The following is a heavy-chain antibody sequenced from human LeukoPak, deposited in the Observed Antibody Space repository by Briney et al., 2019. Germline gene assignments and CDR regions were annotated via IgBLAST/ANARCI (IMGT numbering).Heavy chain of an antibody. J-gene: IGHJ3*02. CDR3: ARRQFVDDAFDI. CDR2: INHSGST. CDR1: GGSFSGYY. D-gene: IGHD3/OR15-3a*01. Sequence: SETLSLTCAVYGGSFSGYYWSWIRQPPGKGLEWIGEINHSGSTNHNPSLKSRATISVDTSKNQFSLKLSSVTAADTAVYYCARRQFVDDAFDIWGQGTMVTVSS. V-gene: IGHV4-34*04.